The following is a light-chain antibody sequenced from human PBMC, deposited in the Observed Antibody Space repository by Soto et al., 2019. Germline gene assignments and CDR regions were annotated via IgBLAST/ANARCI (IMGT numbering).Light chain of an antibody. V-gene: IGLV2-14*01. CDR1: SSDVGAYNF. J-gene: IGLJ1*01. CDR3: GAYTTSSTLV. Sequence: QSALTQPASVSGSPGQSITISCTGTSSDVGAYNFVSWYQQHPGKAPKLMIYEVIHRPSGISTRFSGSKSGNTASLTISGVQAEDEADYYCGAYTTSSTLVFGTGTKVTVL. CDR2: EVI.